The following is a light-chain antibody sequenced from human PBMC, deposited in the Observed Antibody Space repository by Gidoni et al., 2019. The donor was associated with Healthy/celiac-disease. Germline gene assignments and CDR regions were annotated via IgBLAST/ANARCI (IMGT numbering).Light chain of an antibody. CDR3: QQRSSWPPT. Sequence: EIVLTQSPATLSLSPGERATLPCMASQSVSSYLAWYQQKPGQAPRLLIYEASNRATGLPARFSGSGSGTDFTLTISSLQPEDFAVYYCQQRSSWPPTFGQGTKLEIK. CDR2: EAS. V-gene: IGKV3-11*01. J-gene: IGKJ2*01. CDR1: QSVSSY.